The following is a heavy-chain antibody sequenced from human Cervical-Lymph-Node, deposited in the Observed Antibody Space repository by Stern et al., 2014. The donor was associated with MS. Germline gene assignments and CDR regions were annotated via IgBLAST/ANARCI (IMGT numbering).Heavy chain of an antibody. D-gene: IGHD2-15*01. CDR3: ARKPGGSSYHFDY. CDR1: GFTFSDYY. V-gene: IGHV3-11*01. J-gene: IGHJ4*02. CDR2: ISSSGNTI. Sequence: VQLVESGGGLVKPGGSLRLSCAASGFTFSDYYMTWIRQAPGKGLEWVSYISSSGNTIYYADSVKGRFTISRDNAKKSLFLQMNSLRAEDTAVYYCARKPGGSSYHFDYWGQGTLVTVSS.